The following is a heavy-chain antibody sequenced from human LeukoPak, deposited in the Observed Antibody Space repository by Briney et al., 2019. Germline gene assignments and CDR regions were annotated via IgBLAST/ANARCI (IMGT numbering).Heavy chain of an antibody. J-gene: IGHJ6*03. CDR1: GGSLSGYS. CDR3: ASVPTPPYYYYYMDV. Sequence: SETLSLTCAVYGGSLSGYSWTWIRQPPGKGLQWVGEINHSGSTNYSPSLKSRVTISLDTSKNQFSLKLSSVTAADAAVYYCASVPTPPYYYYYMDVWGKGTTVTVSS. V-gene: IGHV4-34*01. CDR2: INHSGST. D-gene: IGHD2-15*01.